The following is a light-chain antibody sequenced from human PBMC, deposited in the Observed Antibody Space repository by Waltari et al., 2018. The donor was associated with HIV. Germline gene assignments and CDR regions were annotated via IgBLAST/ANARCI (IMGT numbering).Light chain of an antibody. J-gene: IGLJ2*01. V-gene: IGLV2-23*01. CDR3: CSYSTSVT. CDR2: EGT. Sequence: QSALTQPASVSGSPGQTITISCTGADSDLGNYFLVSWYQQHPGKAPKLIIYEGTKRPSGISNRFSGSKSANTASLTISGLHVEDEADYYCCSYSTSVTFGGGTKLTVL. CDR1: DSDLGNYFL.